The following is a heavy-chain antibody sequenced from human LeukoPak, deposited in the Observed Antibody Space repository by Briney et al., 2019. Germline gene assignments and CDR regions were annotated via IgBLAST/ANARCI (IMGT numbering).Heavy chain of an antibody. D-gene: IGHD2-2*01. CDR3: ARASEFDY. J-gene: IGHJ4*02. CDR1: RYTFTGYY. CDR2: INPNSDGT. Sequence: ASVKVSCKSSRYTFTGYYIHWVRQAPGQGLEWMGWINPNSDGTNYAQKFQGRITMTRDTSISTAYMELSSLRSDDTAVNYCARASEFDYWGQGTLVTVSS. V-gene: IGHV1-2*02.